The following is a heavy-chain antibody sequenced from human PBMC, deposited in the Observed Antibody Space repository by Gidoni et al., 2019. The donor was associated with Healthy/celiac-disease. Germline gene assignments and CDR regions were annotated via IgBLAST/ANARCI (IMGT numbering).Heavy chain of an antibody. CDR1: GFTFSSYA. CDR2: ISGSGGST. D-gene: IGHD3-22*01. V-gene: IGHV3-23*01. CDR3: AKDLRLTMIPEYFDY. J-gene: IGHJ4*02. Sequence: EVQLLESGGGLVQPGGSLSLSCAASGFTFSSYAMSWVRQAPGKGLEWVSAISGSGGSTYYADSVKGRFTISRDNSKNTLYLQMNSLRAEDTAVYYCAKDLRLTMIPEYFDYWGQGTLVTVSS.